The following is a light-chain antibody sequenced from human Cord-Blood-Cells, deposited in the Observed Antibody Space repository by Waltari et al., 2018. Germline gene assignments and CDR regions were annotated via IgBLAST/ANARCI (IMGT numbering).Light chain of an antibody. J-gene: IGKJ3*01. V-gene: IGKV1-39*01. CDR3: QQSYSTPFS. Sequence: DMQMTHSPSSLSASVGARVTIPCRACQSISSYINWYQQKPGKAPKLLIYASSSLQSGVPSRFSGSGSGTDFTLTISSLQPEDFATYYCQQSYSTPFSFGPGTRVDIK. CDR2: ASS. CDR1: QSISSY.